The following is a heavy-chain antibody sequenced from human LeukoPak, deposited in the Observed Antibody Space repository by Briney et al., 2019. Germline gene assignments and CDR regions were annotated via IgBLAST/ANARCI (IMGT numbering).Heavy chain of an antibody. V-gene: IGHV5-10-1*01. CDR3: ARSRVGENAFDI. CDR1: GYSFTSYW. CDR2: IDPSDSYT. D-gene: IGHD3-10*01. Sequence: GESLKISCKGSGYSFTSYWISWVRQMPGKGLEWMERIDPSDSYTNYSPSFQGHVTISADKSISTAYLQWSSLKASDTAMYYCARSRVGENAFDIWGQGTMVTVSS. J-gene: IGHJ3*02.